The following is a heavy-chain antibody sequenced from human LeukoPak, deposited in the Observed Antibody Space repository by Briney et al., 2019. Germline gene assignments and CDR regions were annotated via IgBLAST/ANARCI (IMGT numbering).Heavy chain of an antibody. CDR2: IYHSGSI. Sequence: SETLSLTCIVSGYSISSGYYWGWIRQSPGKGLEWIASIYHSGSIYYNPSLKSRVTISVDTSKNQFSLKLSSVTAADTAVYYCARMARWTTDFDYWGQGTLVTVSS. CDR1: GYSISSGYY. J-gene: IGHJ4*02. CDR3: ARMARWTTDFDY. D-gene: IGHD5-24*01. V-gene: IGHV4-38-2*02.